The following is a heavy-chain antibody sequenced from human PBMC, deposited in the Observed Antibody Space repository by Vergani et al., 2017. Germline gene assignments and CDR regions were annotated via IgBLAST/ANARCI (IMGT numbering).Heavy chain of an antibody. D-gene: IGHD6-13*01. CDR3: ARDTSQQLVRGYFDY. J-gene: IGHJ4*02. V-gene: IGHV3-11*05. Sequence: QVQLVESGGGLVKPGGSLRLSCAASGFTFSDFYMSWIRQAPGKGLEWVSYISSSSSYTNYAYSVKGRFTISRDNAKNSLYLQMNSLRAEDTAVYYCARDTSQQLVRGYFDYWGQGTLVTVSS. CDR1: GFTFSDFY. CDR2: ISSSSSYT.